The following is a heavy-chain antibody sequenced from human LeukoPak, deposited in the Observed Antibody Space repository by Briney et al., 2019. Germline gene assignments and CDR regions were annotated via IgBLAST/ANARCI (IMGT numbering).Heavy chain of an antibody. CDR2: MNPNSGNT. V-gene: IGHV1-8*01. CDR1: GYTFTSYD. CDR3: ARAPHDSSWPDATNNWFDP. J-gene: IGHJ5*02. D-gene: IGHD6-13*01. Sequence: TSVKVSCKASGYTFTSYDINWVRQATGQGLEWIGWMNPNSGNTGYAQKFQGRVTMTRNTSISTAYMELSSLRSEDTAVYYCARAPHDSSWPDATNNWFDPWGQGTLVTVSS.